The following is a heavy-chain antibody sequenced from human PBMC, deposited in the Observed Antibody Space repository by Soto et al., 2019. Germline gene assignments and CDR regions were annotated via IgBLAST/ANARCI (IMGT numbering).Heavy chain of an antibody. CDR2: ISPNSGDT. Sequence: QVQLVQSGAEVKKPGASVKVSCKVSGHSFTGHYMHWVRQAPGQGLEWMGWISPNSGDTNYARKFQGRVTMTRDTSIKTVYMEVSSLRSEDTAVYYCARAQIGFFDLLPDNYYYGMDVWGQGTTVTVSS. V-gene: IGHV1-2*02. CDR1: GHSFTGHY. D-gene: IGHD3-9*01. J-gene: IGHJ6*02. CDR3: ARAQIGFFDLLPDNYYYGMDV.